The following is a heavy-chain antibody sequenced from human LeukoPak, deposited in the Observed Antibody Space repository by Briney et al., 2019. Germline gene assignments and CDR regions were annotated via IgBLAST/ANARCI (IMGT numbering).Heavy chain of an antibody. CDR3: ARDRLSNPVDY. J-gene: IGHJ4*02. CDR2: IYHSGST. D-gene: IGHD4-11*01. V-gene: IGHV4-38-2*02. CDR1: VYSLSIGYY. Sequence: PSETLCLTCTVSVYSLSIGYYWGWFGRPPGKGLEWIGSIYHSGSTYYNPSLKSRVTISVDTSKNQFSLKLSSVTAADTAVYYCARDRLSNPVDYWGQGTLVTVSS.